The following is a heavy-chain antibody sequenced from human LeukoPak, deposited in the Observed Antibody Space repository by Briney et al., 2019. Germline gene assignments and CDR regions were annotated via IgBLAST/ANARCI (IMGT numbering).Heavy chain of an antibody. CDR1: GFTFSSYA. J-gene: IGHJ4*02. D-gene: IGHD1-26*01. CDR2: IRSKPYGGTA. V-gene: IGHV3-49*04. CDR3: SRYGFVGADFDY. Sequence: PGGSLRLSCAASGFTFSSYAMSWVRQAPGKGLEWVGFIRSKPYGGTAEYAASVQGRFTISRDDSKTIAYLQMNSLKTEDTAVYYCSRYGFVGADFDYWGRGTLVTVSS.